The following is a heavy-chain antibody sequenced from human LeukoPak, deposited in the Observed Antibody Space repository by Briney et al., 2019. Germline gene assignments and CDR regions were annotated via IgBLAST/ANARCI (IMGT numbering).Heavy chain of an antibody. CDR3: ARDFWSGYPFF. D-gene: IGHD3-3*01. V-gene: IGHV4-4*07. Sequence: PSETLSLTCTVFGGSIGTYYWSWIRQPAGKGLEWIGRIYTSGSTNYNPSLKSRVTISVDTSKNQFSLKLSSVTAADTAVYYCARDFWSGYPFFWGQGTLVTVSS. CDR2: IYTSGST. CDR1: GGSIGTYY. J-gene: IGHJ4*02.